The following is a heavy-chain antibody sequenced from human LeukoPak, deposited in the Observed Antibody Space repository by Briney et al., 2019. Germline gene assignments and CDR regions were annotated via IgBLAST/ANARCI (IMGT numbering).Heavy chain of an antibody. Sequence: SETLSLTCTVSGYSISSGYYWGWIRQPPGKGLEWIGSIYHSGSTYYNPSLKSRVTISVDTSKNQFSLKLSSVTAADTAVYYCARDGCSSGWTEGAFDIWGQGTMVTVSS. CDR3: ARDGCSSGWTEGAFDI. CDR2: IYHSGST. V-gene: IGHV4-38-2*02. J-gene: IGHJ3*02. D-gene: IGHD6-19*01. CDR1: GYSISSGYY.